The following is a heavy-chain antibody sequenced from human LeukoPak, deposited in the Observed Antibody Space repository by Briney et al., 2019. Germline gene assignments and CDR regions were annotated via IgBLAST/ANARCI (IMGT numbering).Heavy chain of an antibody. Sequence: PGGSLRLSCAASGFIFSSYGMHWVRQAPGKGLEWVSFISASGGSTDYADSVKGRFTISRDNSKNTLYLQMNSLRVEDTALYYCAKWDVWGKGTTVTVSS. V-gene: IGHV3-23*01. CDR1: GFIFSSYG. J-gene: IGHJ6*04. CDR2: ISASGGST. CDR3: AKWDV.